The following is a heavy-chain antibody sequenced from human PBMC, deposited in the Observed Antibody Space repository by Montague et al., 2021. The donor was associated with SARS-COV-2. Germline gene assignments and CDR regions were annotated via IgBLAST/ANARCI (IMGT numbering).Heavy chain of an antibody. CDR2: LSSSGSTI. CDR1: GFTFSSYA. Sequence: SLRLSCAASGFTFSSYAMNWVRQAPGKGLEWVSYLSSSGSTIYYADSVKGRFTISRDNAKNSLYLQMNSLRAEDTAVYYCARENRRITIFGVVSIEYFDLRGRGTLVTVSS. CDR3: ARENRRITIFGVVSIEYFDL. D-gene: IGHD3-3*01. V-gene: IGHV3-48*03. J-gene: IGHJ2*01.